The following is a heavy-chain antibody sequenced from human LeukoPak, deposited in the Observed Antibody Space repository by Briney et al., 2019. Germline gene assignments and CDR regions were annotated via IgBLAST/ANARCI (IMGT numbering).Heavy chain of an antibody. J-gene: IGHJ4*02. V-gene: IGHV3-23*01. D-gene: IGHD3-22*01. CDR3: AKDSSGYYPTLSDN. CDR2: ITGSGGTT. CDR1: GFTFGSYA. Sequence: GGSLGLSCAASGFTFGSYAMSWVRQAPGKGLEWVAAITGSGGTTYYGDSVKGRFTISRDNSKNTLYLQMNSLRAEDTAVYYCAKDSSGYYPTLSDNWGQGTLVIVSS.